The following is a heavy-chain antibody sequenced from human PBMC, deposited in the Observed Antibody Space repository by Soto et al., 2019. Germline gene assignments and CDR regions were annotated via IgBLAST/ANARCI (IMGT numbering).Heavy chain of an antibody. CDR1: GGTFSSYA. J-gene: IGHJ4*02. CDR2: IIPIFGTA. CDR3: ATTNYFDSSGYYSSGGGVLVFDY. V-gene: IGHV1-69*06. Sequence: SVKVSCKASGGTFSSYAISWVRQAPGQGLEWMGGIIPIFGTANYAQKFQGRVTITADKSTSTAYMELSSLRSEDTAVYYCATTNYFDSSGYYSSGGGVLVFDYWGQGTLVTVSS. D-gene: IGHD3-22*01.